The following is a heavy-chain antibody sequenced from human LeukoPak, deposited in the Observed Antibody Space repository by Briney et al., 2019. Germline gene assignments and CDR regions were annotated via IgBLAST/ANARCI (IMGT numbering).Heavy chain of an antibody. CDR1: GFTFSSYW. J-gene: IGHJ3*02. CDR3: ARGGYSSSWVDAFDI. D-gene: IGHD6-13*01. Sequence: PGGSLRLSCAASGFTFSSYWMSWVRQAPGKGLEWVANIKQDGSEKYYVDSVKGRFTISRDNAKNSLYLQMNSLRAEDTAVYYCARGGYSSSWVDAFDIWRQGTMVTVSS. CDR2: IKQDGSEK. V-gene: IGHV3-7*01.